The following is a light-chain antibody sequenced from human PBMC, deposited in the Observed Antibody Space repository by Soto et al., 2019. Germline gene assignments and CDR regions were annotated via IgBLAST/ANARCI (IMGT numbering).Light chain of an antibody. CDR3: SSYAGSYVV. V-gene: IGLV2-8*01. J-gene: IGLJ2*01. CDR1: SSDVGGYNY. CDR2: EVS. Sequence: QSALTQPPSASGSPGQSVTISCTGTSSDVGGYNYVSWYQQHPGKAPKLMIYEVSKRPSGVPDRFSGSQSGNTASLTVSGLQAEDEADYYCSSYAGSYVVFGGGTKLTVL.